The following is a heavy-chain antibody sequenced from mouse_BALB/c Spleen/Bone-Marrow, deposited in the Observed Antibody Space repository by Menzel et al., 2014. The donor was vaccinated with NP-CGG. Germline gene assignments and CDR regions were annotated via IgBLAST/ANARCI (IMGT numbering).Heavy chain of an antibody. CDR1: TFTSYW. CDR2: INPNNGRT. J-gene: IGHJ1*01. D-gene: IGHD1-1*01. Sequence: TFTSYWMHWVKQRPGQGLEWIGEINPNNGRTNYNEEFRNKATLTVGKSSSTAYMQLSSLTSEDSAVYYCARYYNWYFDVWGAGTTVTVSS. V-gene: IGHV1S81*02. CDR3: ARYYNWYFDV.